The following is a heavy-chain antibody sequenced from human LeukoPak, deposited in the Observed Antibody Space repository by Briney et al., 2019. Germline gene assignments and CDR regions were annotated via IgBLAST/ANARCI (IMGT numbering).Heavy chain of an antibody. V-gene: IGHV4-30-4*08. Sequence: KSSETLSLTCTVSGGSISSGDYHWRWIRQPPGKGLEWSGYIYYSGSTYYNPSHKSRVTISVDTSKIPLSLKLSSVTAAGTAVYYCARQGNNLFDSWGQGTMVTVSS. J-gene: IGHJ5*01. CDR3: ARQGNNLFDS. CDR1: GGSISSGDYH. CDR2: IYYSGST. D-gene: IGHD3-10*01.